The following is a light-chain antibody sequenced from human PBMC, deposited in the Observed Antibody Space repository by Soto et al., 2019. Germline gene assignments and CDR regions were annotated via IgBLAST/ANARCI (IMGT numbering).Light chain of an antibody. J-gene: IGKJ2*01. Sequence: DIVLTQSPGTLSLSPGERATLSCRASQSFSSGYLAWYQQKPGQAPRLLIYGASTRATDIPDRFSGSESGTEFTLTISRLEPEDFAVYYCHQYGSSPPYTFGQGTKV. CDR1: QSFSSGY. CDR3: HQYGSSPPYT. V-gene: IGKV3-20*01. CDR2: GAS.